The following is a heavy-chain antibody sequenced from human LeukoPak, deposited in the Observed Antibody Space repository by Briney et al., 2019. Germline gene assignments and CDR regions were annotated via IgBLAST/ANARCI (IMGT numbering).Heavy chain of an antibody. V-gene: IGHV4-34*01. J-gene: IGHJ6*03. CDR3: ARGGEEYYYYYMDV. Sequence: PSETLSLTCAVYGGSFSDYYWTWIRQPPGKGLEWIGEINHSGSTNYNPSLKSRVIISVDTSKNQFSLKLSSVTAADTAVYYCARGGEEYYYYYMDVWGKGTTVTVSS. CDR2: INHSGST. CDR1: GGSFSDYY. D-gene: IGHD3-10*01.